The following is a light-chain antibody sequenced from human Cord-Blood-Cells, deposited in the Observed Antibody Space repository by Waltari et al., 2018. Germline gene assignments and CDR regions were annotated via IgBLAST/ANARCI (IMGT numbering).Light chain of an antibody. CDR1: QDISNY. CDR2: DAS. CDR3: QQYDNPPPMYS. V-gene: IGKV1-33*01. J-gene: IGKJ2*03. Sequence: DIQMTQSPSSLSASVGDRVTITCQASQDISNYVNWYQQETGKAPQLLIYDASNLETGVPSRFSGSGSGTDFTFTISSLQPEDIATYYCQQYDNPPPMYSFGQGTKLEIK.